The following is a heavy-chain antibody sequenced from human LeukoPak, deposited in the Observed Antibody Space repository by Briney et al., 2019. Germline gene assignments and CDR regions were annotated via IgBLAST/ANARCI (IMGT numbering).Heavy chain of an antibody. D-gene: IGHD6-6*01. CDR1: GFTLSSYG. V-gene: IGHV3-33*06. Sequence: GGSLRLSCAASGFTLSSYGMHWVRQAPGKGLEGVAVIWYDGSNKYYADSVKGRFTISRDNSKNTLYLQMNSLRAEDTAVYYCAKDSSIAARYFDYWGQGTLVTVSS. CDR3: AKDSSIAARYFDY. J-gene: IGHJ4*02. CDR2: IWYDGSNK.